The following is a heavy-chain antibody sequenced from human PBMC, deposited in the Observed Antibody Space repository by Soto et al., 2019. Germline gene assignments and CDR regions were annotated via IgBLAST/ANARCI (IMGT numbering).Heavy chain of an antibody. CDR2: IYYSGST. CDR1: GGSISSGGYY. CDR3: ARNKHSGSYLYYFDY. J-gene: IGHJ4*02. Sequence: TSETLSLTCTVSGGSISSGGYYWTWIRQHPGKGLEWNGYIYYSGSTYYNPSLKSRVSISVDTSKNQFSLKLSSVTAPDTAVYYCARNKHSGSYLYYFDYWGQGTLVTVSS. V-gene: IGHV4-31*03. D-gene: IGHD1-26*01.